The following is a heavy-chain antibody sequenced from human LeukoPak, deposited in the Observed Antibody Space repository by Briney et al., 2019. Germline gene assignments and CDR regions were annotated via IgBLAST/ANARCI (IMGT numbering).Heavy chain of an antibody. D-gene: IGHD3-16*01. CDR1: GYTFSSYS. J-gene: IGHJ4*02. V-gene: IGHV3-21*01. CDR3: ARASSWGLDY. Sequence: GGSLRLSCAASGYTFSSYSMNWVREAPGKGLEWVSSISSSSSYIYYADSVKGRFTISRDNAKNSLYLQMNSLRAEDTAVYYCARASSWGLDYWGQGTLVTVSS. CDR2: ISSSSSYI.